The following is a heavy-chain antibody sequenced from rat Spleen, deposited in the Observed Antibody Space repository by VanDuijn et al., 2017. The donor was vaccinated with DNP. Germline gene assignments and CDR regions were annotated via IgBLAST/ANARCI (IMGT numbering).Heavy chain of an antibody. J-gene: IGHJ2*01. Sequence: EVQLVESGGGLVQPGRSLKLSCAASGFTFSNYDLAWVRQAPPTGLEWVASISPSGGSTYYRESVKDRFTGSRDNAKSSLYLQMDSLRSEDTATYYCARHVSYYGHLGAYWGQGVMVTVSS. CDR1: GFTFSNYD. V-gene: IGHV5-25*01. CDR2: ISPSGGST. D-gene: IGHD1-6*01. CDR3: ARHVSYYGHLGAY.